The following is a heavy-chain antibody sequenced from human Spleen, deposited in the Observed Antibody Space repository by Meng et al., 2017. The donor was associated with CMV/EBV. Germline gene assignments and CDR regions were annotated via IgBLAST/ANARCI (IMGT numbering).Heavy chain of an antibody. CDR2: INHSGST. J-gene: IGHJ4*02. V-gene: IGHV4-34*01. CDR3: ARGNGIAVAGIAVAGTYDY. D-gene: IGHD6-19*01. CDR1: SFSGYY. Sequence: SFSGYYCSWLRQPPGKGLDLIGDINHSGSTNYNPSLESRVTISVDTSKNPFSLKLSSVTAAGTAVYYCARGNGIAVAGIAVAGTYDYWGQGTLVTVSS.